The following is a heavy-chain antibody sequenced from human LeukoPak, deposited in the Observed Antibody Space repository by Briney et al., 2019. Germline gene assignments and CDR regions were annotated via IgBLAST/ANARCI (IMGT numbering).Heavy chain of an antibody. J-gene: IGHJ4*02. Sequence: GASVKVSCKASGYTFTSYGISWVRQAPGQRLEWMGWFNSDTGNTEYSQKFQGRVIITRDTPASTAYMEVSSLRPEDTAVFFCARGGPNKSGWTLDYWGQGTLVTVSS. D-gene: IGHD6-25*01. CDR2: FNSDTGNT. V-gene: IGHV1-3*01. CDR1: GYTFTSYG. CDR3: ARGGPNKSGWTLDY.